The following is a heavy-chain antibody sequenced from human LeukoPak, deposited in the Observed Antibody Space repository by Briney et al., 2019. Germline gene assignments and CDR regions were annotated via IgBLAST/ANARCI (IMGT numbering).Heavy chain of an antibody. CDR3: ARDRVLLWFGESYYFDY. V-gene: IGHV7-4-1*02. J-gene: IGHJ4*02. CDR2: INTNTGNP. Sequence: GASVKVSCKASGYTFTSYAMNWVRQAPRQGLEWMGWINTNTGNPTYAQGFTGRFVFSLDTSVSTAYLQISSLKAEDTAVYYCARDRVLLWFGESYYFDYWGQGTLVTVSS. D-gene: IGHD3-10*01. CDR1: GYTFTSYA.